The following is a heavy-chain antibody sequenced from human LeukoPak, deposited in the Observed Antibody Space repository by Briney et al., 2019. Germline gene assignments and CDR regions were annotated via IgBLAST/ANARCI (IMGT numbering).Heavy chain of an antibody. Sequence: SETLSLTCTVSGGPISSGGFSWTWIRQPPGKGLQWIGYIFQSGSPSYNPSLRSRVTISVDPSTNQFSLRLRSVTAADTAMYYCARDRAGLGLLDFWGQGTMVTVFS. V-gene: IGHV4-30-2*01. CDR3: ARDRAGLGLLDF. CDR2: IFQSGSP. D-gene: IGHD1-26*01. J-gene: IGHJ3*01. CDR1: GGPISSGGFS.